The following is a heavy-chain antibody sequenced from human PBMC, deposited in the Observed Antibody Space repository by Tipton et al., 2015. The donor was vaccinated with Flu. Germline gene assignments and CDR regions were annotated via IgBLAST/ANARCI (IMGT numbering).Heavy chain of an antibody. J-gene: IGHJ4*02. V-gene: IGHV3-48*03. CDR1: GFTFSSYE. CDR2: ISSSGSTI. Sequence: SLRLSCVVSGFTFSSYEMNWVRQAPGKGLEWVSYISSSGSTIYYVDSVKGRFTISRDNAKNSLYLQMNSLRAEDTAVYYCARKTDSSGHGDYWGQGTLVTVSS. D-gene: IGHD3-22*01. CDR3: ARKTDSSGHGDY.